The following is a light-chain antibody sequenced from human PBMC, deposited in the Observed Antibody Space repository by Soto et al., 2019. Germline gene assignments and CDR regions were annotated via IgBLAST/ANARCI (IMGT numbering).Light chain of an antibody. J-gene: IGKJ5*01. V-gene: IGKV3-20*01. Sequence: EIVLTHSLGTLALSPWERATLSCSASQIVGGDTLAWLQQRPGQAPRLVIYGASNRAAGIPDRFSGSGSGTDFTLTVSRLEPEDFAMYYCQQYHWAPDTFGQGTRLEIK. CDR1: QIVGGDT. CDR3: QQYHWAPDT. CDR2: GAS.